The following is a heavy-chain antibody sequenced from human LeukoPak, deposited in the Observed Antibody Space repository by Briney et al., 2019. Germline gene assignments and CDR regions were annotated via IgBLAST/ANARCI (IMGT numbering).Heavy chain of an antibody. CDR3: TRYNNDHFDY. CDR2: IAYDGSRA. V-gene: IGHV3-33*01. D-gene: IGHD1-14*01. Sequence: GGSLRLSYAGSGFTFGGYGMHWFRKTPGKGLEWVAVIAYDGSRAFYADSVKGRFTISRDNSKNTMSVQMDDLRAEDTAVYYCTRYNNDHFDYWGQGTLVTVSS. J-gene: IGHJ4*02. CDR1: GFTFGGYG.